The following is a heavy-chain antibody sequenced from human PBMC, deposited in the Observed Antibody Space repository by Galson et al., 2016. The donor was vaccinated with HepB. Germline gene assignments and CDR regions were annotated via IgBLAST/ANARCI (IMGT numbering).Heavy chain of an antibody. V-gene: IGHV3-23*01. CDR3: AKEMRRLKLGLDY. CDR2: VSGNGGTI. J-gene: IGHJ4*02. D-gene: IGHD5-24*01. CDR1: GFTFTDHA. Sequence: SLRLSCAASGFTFTDHAMSWVRLVPGKGLEWVAVVSGNGGTIYYSDSVKGRFTISGDNSKNTLYLQMNSLRAEDTATYYCAKEMRRLKLGLDYWGPGTRVTVSS.